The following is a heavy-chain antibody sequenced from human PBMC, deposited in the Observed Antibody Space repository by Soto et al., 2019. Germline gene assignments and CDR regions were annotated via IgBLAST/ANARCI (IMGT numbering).Heavy chain of an antibody. J-gene: IGHJ3*02. CDR2: IKQDGSEK. CDR3: AREMATISLGAFDI. CDR1: GLTFTDYW. Sequence: PGGSLRLSCVTYGLTFTDYWMSWVRQAPGKGLEWVANIKQDGSEKYYVDSVKGRFTISRDNAKNTLYLQMTSLRVEDTAVYYCAREMATISLGAFDIWGQGTMVTVSS. V-gene: IGHV3-7*01. D-gene: IGHD5-12*01.